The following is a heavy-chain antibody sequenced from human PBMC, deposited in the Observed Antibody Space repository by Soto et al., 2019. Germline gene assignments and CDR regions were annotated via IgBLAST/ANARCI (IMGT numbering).Heavy chain of an antibody. CDR2: ISAYNGNT. V-gene: IGHV1-18*01. CDR1: GYTFTSYG. D-gene: IGHD3-22*01. Sequence: ASVKVSCKASGYTFTSYGISWVRQAPGQGLEWMGWISAYNGNTNYAQKLQGRVTMTTDTSTSTAYMELRSLRSDDTAVYYCAGNYYDSSGYGRGAFWGQGTMVTVSS. CDR3: AGNYYDSSGYGRGAF. J-gene: IGHJ3*01.